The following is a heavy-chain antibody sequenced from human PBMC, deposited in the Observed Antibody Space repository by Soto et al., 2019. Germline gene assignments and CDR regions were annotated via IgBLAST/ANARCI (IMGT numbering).Heavy chain of an antibody. D-gene: IGHD5-18*01. CDR3: ARHGYRYSYGYNHYYYYLDV. CDR2: INHSEST. J-gene: IGHJ6*03. CDR1: GGSFSGYY. V-gene: IGHV4-34*01. Sequence: SETLSLTCAVYGGSFSGYYWSWIRQSPGKGLEWIGEINHSESTNYSPSLKSRVTISVDTSKNQFSQKLSSVTAADTAVHYCARHGYRYSYGYNHYYYYLDVWGKGTTVTVSS.